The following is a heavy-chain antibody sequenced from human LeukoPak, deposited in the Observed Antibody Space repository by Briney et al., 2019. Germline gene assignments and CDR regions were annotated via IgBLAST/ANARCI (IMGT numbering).Heavy chain of an antibody. D-gene: IGHD6-19*01. CDR1: GFTFSSYA. V-gene: IGHV3-64D*06. J-gene: IGHJ4*02. CDR2: ISSNGGST. Sequence: GGSLRLSCSASGFTFSSYAMHWVRQAPVKGLEYVSAISSNGGSTYYADSVKGRFTISRDNSKNTLYLQMSSLRAEDTAVYYCVTLIAVAGWPIDYWGQGTLVTVSS. CDR3: VTLIAVAGWPIDY.